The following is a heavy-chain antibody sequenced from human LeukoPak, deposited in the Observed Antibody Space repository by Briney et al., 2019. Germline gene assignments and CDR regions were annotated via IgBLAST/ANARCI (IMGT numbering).Heavy chain of an antibody. CDR2: ISYQDGTNK. V-gene: IGHV3-30*03. D-gene: IGHD3-10*01. Sequence: GRSLRLSCAASGFTFSSFGMHWVRQAPGKGLEWVAVISYQDGTNKYYADSVKGRFTISRDNSKYTVYLEMNRLRVEDTAMDYWSRERPEEYYGSGSYFDDWEQRSLVTVSS. CDR3: SRERPEEYYGSGSYFDD. J-gene: IGHJ4*02. CDR1: GFTFSSFG.